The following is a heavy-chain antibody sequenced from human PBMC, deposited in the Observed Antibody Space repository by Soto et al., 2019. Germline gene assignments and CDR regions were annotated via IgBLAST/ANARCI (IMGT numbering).Heavy chain of an antibody. V-gene: IGHV1-18*01. CDR1: GYTFTSYG. CDR3: ARGQGLLWFGELLY. J-gene: IGHJ4*02. CDR2: ISAYNGNT. D-gene: IGHD3-10*01. Sequence: PSVKVSCKASGYTFTSYGISWVRQAPGQGLEWMGWISAYNGNTNYAQKLQGRVTMTTDTSTSTAYMELRSLRSDDTAVYYCARGQGLLWFGELLYWGQGTLVTVSS.